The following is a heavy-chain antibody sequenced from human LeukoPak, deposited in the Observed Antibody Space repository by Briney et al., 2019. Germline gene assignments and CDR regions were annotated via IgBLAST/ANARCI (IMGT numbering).Heavy chain of an antibody. Sequence: GGSLRLSCAASGFTFSSYSMNWVRQAPGKGLEGGSSISSGSSYIYYADSVKGRFTISRDNAKTSLYLQMNSLRAEDTAVYYCARASDSSGYYSYFDHWGQGTLVTVSS. J-gene: IGHJ1*01. D-gene: IGHD3-22*01. CDR2: ISSGSSYI. CDR3: ARASDSSGYYSYFDH. V-gene: IGHV3-21*01. CDR1: GFTFSSYS.